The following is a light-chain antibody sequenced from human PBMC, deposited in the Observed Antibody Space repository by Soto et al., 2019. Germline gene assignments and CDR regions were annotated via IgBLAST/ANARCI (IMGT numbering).Light chain of an antibody. CDR3: AAWDDTLNVAV. J-gene: IGLJ2*01. CDR2: SDN. Sequence: QSVLTQPYSASGTPGQRVTISCSGSSSNIGSHTLNWYQQLPGSAPSLLIYSDNQRPSGVPDRFSGSTSGTSASLAISGLQFEDEAEYYCAAWDDTLNVAVFGGGIKLTVL. CDR1: SSNIGSHT. V-gene: IGLV1-44*01.